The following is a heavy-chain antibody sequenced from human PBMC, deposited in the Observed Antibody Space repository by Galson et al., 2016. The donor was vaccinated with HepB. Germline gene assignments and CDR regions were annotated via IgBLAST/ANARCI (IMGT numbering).Heavy chain of an antibody. CDR3: ARHWEY. CDR1: GFTFSTSG. D-gene: IGHD7-27*01. Sequence: SLRLSCAISGFTFSTSGMTWVRQAPGKGLDWVANINDSGDRTFYADSVKGRFTISRDNSKNTLDLQMNNLRAEDTAVYYCARHWEYWGQGTLVTVSS. J-gene: IGHJ4*02. V-gene: IGHV3-23*01. CDR2: INDSGDRT.